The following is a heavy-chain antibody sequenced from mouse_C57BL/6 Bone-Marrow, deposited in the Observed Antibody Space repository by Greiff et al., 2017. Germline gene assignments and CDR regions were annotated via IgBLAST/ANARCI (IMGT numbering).Heavy chain of an antibody. CDR3: ARVRLRRVFDY. Sequence: QVQLKQSGAELARPGASVKMSCKASGYTFTSYTMHWVKQRHGQGLEWIGYINPSSGYPKSNQTFKDKATLTADKSSSTDYMQLSSMTCEDAAVYYCARVRLRRVFDYWGQGTTRTVSA. D-gene: IGHD2-4*01. CDR1: GYTFTSYT. J-gene: IGHJ2*01. CDR2: INPSSGYP. V-gene: IGHV1-4*01.